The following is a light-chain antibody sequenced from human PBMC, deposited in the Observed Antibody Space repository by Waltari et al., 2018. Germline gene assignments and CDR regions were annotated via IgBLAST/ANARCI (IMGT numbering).Light chain of an antibody. Sequence: IQLTQSPSSLSASLGDRVTITCRVSQGISSNLALCQQKPGKAPTLLISAASTLQSGVPLRFSGSGSGTDFTLTISSLQPEDFATYYCQQLNSYPITFGQGTRLEIK. J-gene: IGKJ5*01. CDR3: QQLNSYPIT. CDR1: QGISSN. V-gene: IGKV1-9*01. CDR2: AAS.